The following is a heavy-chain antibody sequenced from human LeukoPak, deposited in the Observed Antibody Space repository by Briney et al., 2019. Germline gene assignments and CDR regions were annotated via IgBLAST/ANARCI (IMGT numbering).Heavy chain of an antibody. CDR3: AKVAPPYYDFWSGYYFDY. CDR1: GFTFSSYG. V-gene: IGHV3-33*06. Sequence: GGSLRLSCAASGFTFSSYGMHWVRQAPGKGLEWVAVIWYDGSNKYYADSVKGRFTISRDNSKNTLYLQMNSLRAEDTAVYYCAKVAPPYYDFWSGYYFDYWGQGTLVTVSS. D-gene: IGHD3-3*01. J-gene: IGHJ4*02. CDR2: IWYDGSNK.